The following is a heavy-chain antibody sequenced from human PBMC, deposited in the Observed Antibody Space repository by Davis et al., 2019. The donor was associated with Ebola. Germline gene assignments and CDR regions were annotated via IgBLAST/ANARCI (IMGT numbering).Heavy chain of an antibody. J-gene: IGHJ4*02. CDR3: ARVGVYDFWSGYYPFFDY. Sequence: PGGSLRLSCAASGFTFSSYGMHWVRQAPGKGLEWVAVIWYDGSNKYYADSVKGRFTISRDNSKNTLYLQMNSLRAEDTAVYYCARVGVYDFWSGYYPFFDYWGQGTLVTVSS. CDR1: GFTFSSYG. D-gene: IGHD3-3*01. V-gene: IGHV3-33*08. CDR2: IWYDGSNK.